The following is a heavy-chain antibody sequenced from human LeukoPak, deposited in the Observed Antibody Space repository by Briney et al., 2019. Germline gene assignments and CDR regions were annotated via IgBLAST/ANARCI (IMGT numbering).Heavy chain of an antibody. CDR2: ISYSGST. V-gene: IGHV4-59*01. J-gene: IGHJ4*02. D-gene: IGHD1-26*01. CDR1: GGSISNYY. Sequence: SETLSLTCTVSGGSISNYYWSWLRQPPGKGLEWLGYISYSGSTNYNPSLKSRATISLDTSKSQFSLNLSSVTAADTAVYHCARGVGATTSLLHWGQGTLVTVSS. CDR3: ARGVGATTSLLH.